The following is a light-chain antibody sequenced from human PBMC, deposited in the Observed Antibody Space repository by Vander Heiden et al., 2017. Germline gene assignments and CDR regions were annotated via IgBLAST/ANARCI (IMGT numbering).Light chain of an antibody. Sequence: QSALTQSRSVSGSHGQSVTIPCTGTSSDDGGYNYVSWYQQHPGKAPKLMIYDVSARPPGFPDRFSGSKSGNTASLTISGLQAEDEADYYCCSYAGSYTRVFGGGTKLTVL. CDR2: DVS. CDR1: SSDDGGYNY. CDR3: CSYAGSYTRV. J-gene: IGLJ3*02. V-gene: IGLV2-11*01.